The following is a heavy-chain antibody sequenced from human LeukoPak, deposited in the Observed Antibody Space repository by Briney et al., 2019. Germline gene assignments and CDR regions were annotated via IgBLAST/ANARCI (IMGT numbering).Heavy chain of an antibody. CDR1: GFSFSTYE. CDR3: ARVGRVVTTGYFDD. CDR2: ISTSGSSV. Sequence: GGSLRLSCVASGFSFSTYEMNWVRQAPGKGLEWVAYISTSGSSVYYADSLKGRFTVSRDDAKSSLFLQVDSLTVADTAVYYCARVGRVVTTGYFDDWGQGILVTVSS. J-gene: IGHJ4*02. V-gene: IGHV3-48*03. D-gene: IGHD2-21*02.